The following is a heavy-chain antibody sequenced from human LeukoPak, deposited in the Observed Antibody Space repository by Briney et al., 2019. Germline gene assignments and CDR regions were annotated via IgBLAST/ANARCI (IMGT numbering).Heavy chain of an antibody. D-gene: IGHD3-9*01. J-gene: IGHJ4*02. CDR2: ISYDGGNK. CDR3: ARVGNYDDILTGYFDY. V-gene: IGHV3-30*19. CDR1: GFTFSTYG. Sequence: PGRSLRLSCAASGFTFSTYGMHWVRQAPGKGLEWVAVISYDGGNKYYADSGKGRFTISRDNSRNTLYLLMNSLRAEDTAVYYCARVGNYDDILTGYFDYWGQGNLVTVSS.